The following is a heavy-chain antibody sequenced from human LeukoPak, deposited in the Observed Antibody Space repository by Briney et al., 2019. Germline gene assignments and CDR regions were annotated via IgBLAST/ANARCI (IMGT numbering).Heavy chain of an antibody. V-gene: IGHV3-66*01. J-gene: IGHJ3*02. CDR1: GFTFSHAW. CDR3: ATQPTDAFDI. CDR2: IYSGGNT. Sequence: GGSLRLSCAASGFTFSHAWMSWVRQAPGKGLEWVSIIYSGGNTYYADSVKGRFTISRDNSKNTLYLQMNSLRAEDTAVYYCATQPTDAFDIWGQGTMVTVSS. D-gene: IGHD6-13*01.